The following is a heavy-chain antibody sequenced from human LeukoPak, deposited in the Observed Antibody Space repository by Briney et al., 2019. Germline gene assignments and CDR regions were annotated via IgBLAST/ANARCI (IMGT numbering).Heavy chain of an antibody. CDR2: IYPGDSDT. Sequence: GASLQISCQGSGSSFTSYWIGWVRQMPGKGLEWMGIIYPGDSDTRYSPSFQGQVTISADKSISTAYLQWSSLKASDTAMYYCARYSGYDLWYYFDYWGQGALVTVSS. V-gene: IGHV5-51*01. CDR1: GSSFTSYW. J-gene: IGHJ4*02. CDR3: ARYSGYDLWYYFDY. D-gene: IGHD5-12*01.